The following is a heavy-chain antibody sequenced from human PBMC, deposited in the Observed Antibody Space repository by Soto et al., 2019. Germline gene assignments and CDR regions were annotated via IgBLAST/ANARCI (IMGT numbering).Heavy chain of an antibody. V-gene: IGHV3-30*18. J-gene: IGHJ4*02. Sequence: GGSLRLSCAASRFTFSNYGMQWVRQAPGKGLEWVAVISHDGTVKYYADSVKGRFTISRDNFQNTLDLQMDSLRAEGTAVYYCAKERDTRSSSCFDSWGQGTLVTVSS. CDR1: RFTFSNYG. D-gene: IGHD5-18*01. CDR3: AKERDTRSSSCFDS. CDR2: ISHDGTVK.